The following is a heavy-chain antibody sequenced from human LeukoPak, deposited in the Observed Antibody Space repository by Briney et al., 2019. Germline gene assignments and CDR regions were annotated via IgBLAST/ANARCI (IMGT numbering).Heavy chain of an antibody. CDR3: VASSWAYYFDY. J-gene: IGHJ4*02. CDR1: GFTFSSYD. Sequence: NPGGSLRLSCAASGFTFSSYDMNWVRQAPGKGLEWVSYTSTGSNTIYYADSVKGRFTVSRDNAKNSLYLQMNSLRAEDTAVYYCVASSWAYYFDYWGQGTLVTVSS. V-gene: IGHV3-48*03. D-gene: IGHD6-13*01. CDR2: TSTGSNTI.